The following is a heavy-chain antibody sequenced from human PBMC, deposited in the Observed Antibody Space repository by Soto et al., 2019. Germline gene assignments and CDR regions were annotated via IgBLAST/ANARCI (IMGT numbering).Heavy chain of an antibody. Sequence: ASVKVSCKASGYTFTRYYMHWVRQAPGQGLEWMGIINPSDDATSYAEKFQGRLTMTKDTSTSTVYMEMSSLRSEDTAVYYCARDLTREGDYYDRSGYYLDYWGQGTLVTVAS. D-gene: IGHD3-22*01. V-gene: IGHV1-46*01. CDR2: INPSDDAT. J-gene: IGHJ4*02. CDR3: ARDLTREGDYYDRSGYYLDY. CDR1: GYTFTRYY.